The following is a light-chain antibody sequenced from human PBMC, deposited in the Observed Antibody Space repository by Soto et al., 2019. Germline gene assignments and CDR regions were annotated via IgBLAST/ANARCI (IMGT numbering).Light chain of an antibody. CDR3: QHYSNWPPWT. CDR2: GAS. Sequence: EIVMTQFPATLSVSPGERATLSWRASQSVGTTLAWYQQKPGQAPRLVIYGASTRATGIPARFSGSGSGREFTLTISSLQTEDFAVNYCQHYSNWPPWTFGQGTKVEIK. V-gene: IGKV3-15*01. CDR1: QSVGTT. J-gene: IGKJ1*01.